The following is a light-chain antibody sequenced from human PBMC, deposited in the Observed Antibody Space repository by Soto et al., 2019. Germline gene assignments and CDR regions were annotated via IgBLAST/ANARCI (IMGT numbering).Light chain of an antibody. CDR2: DVN. J-gene: IGLJ1*01. Sequence: QSALTQPRSVSGSPGQSVTISCTGASSDVGTYNYVSWYQQHPGKAPRFLIFDVNKRPSGAPDRFSGSKSGYTASLTISGLQAEDEADYYCCSYAGSYVFGTGTKLTVL. CDR1: SSDVGTYNY. V-gene: IGLV2-11*01. CDR3: CSYAGSYV.